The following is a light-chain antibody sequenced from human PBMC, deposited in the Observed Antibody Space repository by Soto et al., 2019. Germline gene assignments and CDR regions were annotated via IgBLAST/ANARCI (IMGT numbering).Light chain of an antibody. Sequence: EIVMTQSPATLSVSPGERATLSCRASQSVSRNLALYQQKPGQPPRLLIYDASTRATGAPARFGGSGSGTEFTLTISGLQSEDFAVYYCQQYGDWPPDTFGQGTKVEI. J-gene: IGKJ2*01. CDR2: DAS. CDR1: QSVSRN. CDR3: QQYGDWPPDT. V-gene: IGKV3-15*01.